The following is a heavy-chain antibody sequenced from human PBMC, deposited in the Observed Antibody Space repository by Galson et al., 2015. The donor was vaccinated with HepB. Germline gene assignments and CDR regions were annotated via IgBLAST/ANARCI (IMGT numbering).Heavy chain of an antibody. CDR2: ISFDGSNK. Sequence: SLRLSCAASGFTFSNYALHWVRQAPGKGLEWVTVISFDGSNKYYADSVKGRFTISRDNSKNTLYLQMNSLRVEDTAVYYCARDRGFTYSTGTGYFDLWGRGTLVTVSS. V-gene: IGHV3-30*04. J-gene: IGHJ2*01. CDR3: ARDRGFTYSTGTGYFDL. CDR1: GFTFSNYA. D-gene: IGHD4-11*01.